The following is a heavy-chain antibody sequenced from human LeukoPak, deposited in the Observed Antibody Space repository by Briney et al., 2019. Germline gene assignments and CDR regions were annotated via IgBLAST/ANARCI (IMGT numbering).Heavy chain of an antibody. CDR3: SLQYPGDH. D-gene: IGHD4-11*01. V-gene: IGHV3-15*01. CDR1: GFTFSDSW. Sequence: SGGSLRLSCATSGFTFSDSWMNWVRQAPGKGLEWVGRIKSKTDGGTIGYAAPVKGRFTISRDDSKHTLYLQMNSLKTEDTAVYYCSLQYPGDHWGQGTLVTVSS. J-gene: IGHJ4*02. CDR2: IKSKTDGGTI.